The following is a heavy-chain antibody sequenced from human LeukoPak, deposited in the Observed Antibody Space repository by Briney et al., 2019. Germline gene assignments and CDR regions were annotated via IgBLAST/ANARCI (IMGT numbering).Heavy chain of an antibody. Sequence: GGSLRLSCAASGFTFSSYGMHWVRQAPGKGLEWVAFIRYAGSNKYYADSVKGRFTISRDNSKNTLYLQMNSLRAEDTAVYYCAKRPSPRVAGLDYWGQGTLVTVSS. V-gene: IGHV3-30*02. CDR2: IRYAGSNK. J-gene: IGHJ4*02. D-gene: IGHD6-19*01. CDR1: GFTFSSYG. CDR3: AKRPSPRVAGLDY.